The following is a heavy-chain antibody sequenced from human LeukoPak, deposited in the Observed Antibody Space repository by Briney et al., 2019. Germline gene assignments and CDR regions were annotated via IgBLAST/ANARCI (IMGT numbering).Heavy chain of an antibody. V-gene: IGHV4-59*01. CDR1: GGSISSYY. J-gene: IGHJ2*01. D-gene: IGHD6-13*01. CDR3: ARDPSTAAGDWYFDL. CDR2: IYYSGST. Sequence: SETLSLTCTVSGGSISSYYWTWIRQPPGKGLEWLGYIYYSGSTNYNPSLKGRVTISVDTSMNQFSLKLRSVTAADTAVYYCARDPSTAAGDWYFDLWGRGTLVTVSS.